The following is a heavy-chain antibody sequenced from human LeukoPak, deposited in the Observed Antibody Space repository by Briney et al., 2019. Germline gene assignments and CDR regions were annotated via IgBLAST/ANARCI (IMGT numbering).Heavy chain of an antibody. CDR1: GGSVSSGSYY. Sequence: SVTLSLTCTVSGGSVSSGSYYWSWIRQPPGKGLEWIGYIYYSGSTNYNPSLKSRVTISVDTSKNQFSLKLSSVTAADTAVYYCASPRSYYDSSGYYISWGQGTLVTVSS. J-gene: IGHJ5*02. CDR2: IYYSGST. V-gene: IGHV4-61*01. D-gene: IGHD3-22*01. CDR3: ASPRSYYDSSGYYIS.